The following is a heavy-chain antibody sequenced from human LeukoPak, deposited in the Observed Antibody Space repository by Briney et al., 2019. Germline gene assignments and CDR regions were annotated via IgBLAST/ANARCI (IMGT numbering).Heavy chain of an antibody. CDR1: GGSISSYY. D-gene: IGHD1-26*01. CDR3: ARHRWELLDAFDI. V-gene: IGHV4-59*08. J-gene: IGHJ3*02. CDR2: IYYSGST. Sequence: PSETLSLTCTVSGGSISSYYWSWIRQPLGKGLEWMGYIYYSGSTNYNPSLKSRVTISVDTSKNQFSLKLSSVTAADTAVYYCARHRWELLDAFDIWGQGTMVTVSS.